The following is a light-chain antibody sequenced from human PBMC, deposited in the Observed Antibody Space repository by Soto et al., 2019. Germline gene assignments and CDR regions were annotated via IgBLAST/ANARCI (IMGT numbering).Light chain of an antibody. J-gene: IGKJ5*01. CDR3: QQSYSTLIT. CDR2: AAS. CDR1: QSISSY. Sequence: DIQMTQSPSSLSASVGDRVTITCRASQSISSYLNWNQQKPGKAPKVLIYAASSLQSGVPSRFSGSGSGTDFTLNISSLQPEDFATYYCQQSYSTLITFGQGTRLEIK. V-gene: IGKV1-39*01.